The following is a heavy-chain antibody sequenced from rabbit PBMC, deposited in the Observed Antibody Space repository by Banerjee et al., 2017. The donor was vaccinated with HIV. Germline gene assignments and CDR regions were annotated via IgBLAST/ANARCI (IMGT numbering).Heavy chain of an antibody. V-gene: IGHV1S40*01. CDR3: ARGSIAGSGIYTGIPSFNL. J-gene: IGHJ4*01. Sequence: QSLEESGGDLVKPGASLTLTCTASGLDFSSNYWIYWVRQAPGKGLEWIACIYTGSSGSTYYASWAKGRFTISKTSSTTVTLQMTSLTAADTATYFCARGSIAGSGIYTGIPSFNLWGPGTLVTVS. CDR2: IYTGSSGST. D-gene: IGHD8-1*01. CDR1: GLDFSSNYW.